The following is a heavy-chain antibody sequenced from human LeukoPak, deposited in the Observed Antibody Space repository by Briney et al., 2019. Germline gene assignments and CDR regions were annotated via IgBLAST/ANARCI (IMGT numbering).Heavy chain of an antibody. D-gene: IGHD2-2*01. CDR3: ASGTTDIVVVPATLRNYYFDY. Sequence: SVKVSCKASGGAFSSYEISWVRQAPGQGLEWMGGIIPMFGTAKYAQKFQGRVTITADKSTSTAYMELSSLRSEDTAVYYCASGTTDIVVVPATLRNYYFDYWGQGTLVTVSS. J-gene: IGHJ4*02. CDR1: GGAFSSYE. V-gene: IGHV1-69*06. CDR2: IIPMFGTA.